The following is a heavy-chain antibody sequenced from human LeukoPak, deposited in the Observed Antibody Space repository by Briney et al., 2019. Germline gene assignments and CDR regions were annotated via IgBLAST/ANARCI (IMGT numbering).Heavy chain of an antibody. V-gene: IGHV1-69*05. CDR3: ARPRETGYFDY. Sequence: SVKVSCKASGGTFSSYAISWVRQAPGQGLEWMGRIITIFGTANYAQKFLGRVTITTDESTSTAYMELSSLGSEDTTVYYCARPRETGYFDYWGQGTLVTVSS. CDR1: GGTFSSYA. CDR2: IITIFGTA. D-gene: IGHD1-14*01. J-gene: IGHJ4*02.